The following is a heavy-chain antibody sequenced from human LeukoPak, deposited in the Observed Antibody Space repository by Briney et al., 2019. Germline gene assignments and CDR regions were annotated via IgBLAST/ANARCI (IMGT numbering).Heavy chain of an antibody. CDR1: GYTFTSYY. Sequence: ASVKVSCKASGYTFTSYYMHWVRQAPGQGLEWMGIINPSGGSTSYAQKFQGRVTMTRDTSTSTVYMELSSLRSEDTAVYYCARDPADPRYSSGWYYLDCWGQGTLVTVSS. D-gene: IGHD6-19*01. CDR2: INPSGGST. J-gene: IGHJ4*02. CDR3: ARDPADPRYSSGWYYLDC. V-gene: IGHV1-46*01.